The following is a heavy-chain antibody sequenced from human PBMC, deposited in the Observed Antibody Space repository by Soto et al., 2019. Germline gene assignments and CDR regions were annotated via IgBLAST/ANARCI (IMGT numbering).Heavy chain of an antibody. CDR1: GYTFTRYG. J-gene: IGHJ4*02. D-gene: IGHD2-15*01. CDR3: ARQYCSRGRCYDPDY. Sequence: QVQLVQSGAEVKKPGASVKVSCKASGYTFTRYGISWVRQAPGQGLEWMGWISAYNDNTKYAQKLQGRGTMTTDTATSTAYMELRSLSSDATAVYYCARQYCSRGRCYDPDYWGQGTLVTVSS. CDR2: ISAYNDNT. V-gene: IGHV1-18*01.